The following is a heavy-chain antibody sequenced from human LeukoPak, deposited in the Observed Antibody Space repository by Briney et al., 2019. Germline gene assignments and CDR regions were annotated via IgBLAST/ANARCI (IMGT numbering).Heavy chain of an antibody. J-gene: IGHJ3*02. V-gene: IGHV3-21*01. CDR3: ASRVVTATFDAFDI. D-gene: IGHD2-21*02. Sequence: GGSLRLSCAASGFTFTSYSMNWVRQAPGKGLEWVSSISSSSSYIYYADSVKGRFTISRDNAKNSLYLQMNSLKAEDTAVYYCASRVVTATFDAFDIWGQGTMVTVSS. CDR1: GFTFTSYS. CDR2: ISSSSSYI.